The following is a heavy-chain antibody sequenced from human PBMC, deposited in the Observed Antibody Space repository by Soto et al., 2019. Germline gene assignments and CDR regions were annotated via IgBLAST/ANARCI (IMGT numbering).Heavy chain of an antibody. CDR1: GGSISSRYYH. CDR2: IYYSGST. D-gene: IGHD3-22*01. J-gene: IGHJ4*02. Sequence: QLQLQESGPGLVKPSETLSLTCTVSGGSISSRYYHWDWIRQPPGKGLEWIGSIYYSGSTYYNPSLKSRGTISGNTSKHQLYLKLTSVNATDTAVYYGARRRSTGYFPIDYWGQGNLVTVSS. V-gene: IGHV4-39*01. CDR3: ARRRSTGYFPIDY.